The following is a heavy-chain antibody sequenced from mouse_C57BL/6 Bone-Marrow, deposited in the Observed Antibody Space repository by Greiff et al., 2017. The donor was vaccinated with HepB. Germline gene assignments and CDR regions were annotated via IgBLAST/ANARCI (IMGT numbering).Heavy chain of an antibody. D-gene: IGHD2-2*01. J-gene: IGHJ2*01. V-gene: IGHV1-4*01. CDR1: GYTFTSYT. CDR3: ATMVTTTTGDY. Sequence: QVQLKQSGAELARPGASVKMSCKASGYTFTSYTMHWVKQRPGQGLEWIGYINPSSGYTKYNQKFKDKATLTADKSSSTAYMQLSSLTSEDSAVYYCATMVTTTTGDYWGQGTTLTVSS. CDR2: INPSSGYT.